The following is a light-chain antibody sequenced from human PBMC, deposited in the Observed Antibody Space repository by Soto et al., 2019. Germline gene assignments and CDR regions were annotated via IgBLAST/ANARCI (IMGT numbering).Light chain of an antibody. CDR3: SSYAGSNNFV. V-gene: IGLV2-8*01. CDR1: SSDVGGYNY. J-gene: IGLJ1*01. Sequence: QSVLTQSPSASESPGQSVTISCTGTSSDVGGYNYVSWYQQHPGKAPKLMIYEVSKRPSGVPDRFSGSKSGNTASLTVSGLQAEDEADYYCSSYAGSNNFVFGSGTKVTV. CDR2: EVS.